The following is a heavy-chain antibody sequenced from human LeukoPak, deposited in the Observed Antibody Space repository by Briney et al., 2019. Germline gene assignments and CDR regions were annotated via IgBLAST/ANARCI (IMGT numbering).Heavy chain of an antibody. V-gene: IGHV3-30-3*01. Sequence: GGSLRLSCAASGFTFSSYAMHWVRQAPGKGLEWVAVISYDGSNKYYADSVKGRFTISRDNSKNTLYLQMNSLRAEDTAVYYCARDRYFLGALINYWGQGTLVTVSS. J-gene: IGHJ4*02. CDR3: ARDRYFLGALINY. CDR2: ISYDGSNK. CDR1: GFTFSSYA. D-gene: IGHD1-26*01.